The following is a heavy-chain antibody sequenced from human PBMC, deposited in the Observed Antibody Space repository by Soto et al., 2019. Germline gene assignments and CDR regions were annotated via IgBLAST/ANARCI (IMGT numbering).Heavy chain of an antibody. CDR1: GGSISSSGYY. Sequence: QLQLQESGPGLVKPSETLSLTCTVSGGSISSSGYYWGWIRQPPGKGLEWVGSVYYSGSTYFNPSLKSRVTISIDPSKNQFSLKLSSVTAADTAVYYCARHGLTVTAYAFDIWGQGTMVTVSS. V-gene: IGHV4-39*01. J-gene: IGHJ3*02. CDR2: VYYSGST. D-gene: IGHD1-7*01. CDR3: ARHGLTVTAYAFDI.